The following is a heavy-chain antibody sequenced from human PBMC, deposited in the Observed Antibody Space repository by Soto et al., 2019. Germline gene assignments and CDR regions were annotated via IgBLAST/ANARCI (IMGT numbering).Heavy chain of an antibody. CDR1: GGSISSSSYY. CDR2: IYYSGST. V-gene: IGHV4-39*01. Sequence: QLQLQESGPGLVKPSETLSLTCTVSGGSISSSSYYWGWIRQPPGKGLEWIGSIYYSGSTYYNPSLKSRVTISLDTSKNQFALKLSSVTAADTAVYYCAILRSGTFDYWGQGTLVTVFS. CDR3: AILRSGTFDY. J-gene: IGHJ4*02. D-gene: IGHD6-13*01.